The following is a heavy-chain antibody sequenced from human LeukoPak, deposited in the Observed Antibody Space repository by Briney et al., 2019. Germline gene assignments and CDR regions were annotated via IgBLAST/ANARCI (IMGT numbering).Heavy chain of an antibody. CDR3: AKDFDY. CDR1: GFTFSSYA. CDR2: ISSIGGST. J-gene: IGHJ4*02. V-gene: IGHV3-23*01. Sequence: AGGSLRLSCAASGFTFSSYAMSWVRQAPGKGLEWVSVISSIGGSTYYADSVKGRFTISRDNSKNTLFLQMNSLRVEDTAIYYCAKDFDYWGQGTLVTVSS.